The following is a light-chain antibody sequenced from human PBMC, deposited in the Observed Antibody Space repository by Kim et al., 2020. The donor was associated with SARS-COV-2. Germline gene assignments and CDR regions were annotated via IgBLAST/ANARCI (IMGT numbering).Light chain of an antibody. CDR1: QSVSSSY. CDR3: QQYGSSPGT. Sequence: EIVLTQSPGTLSLSPGERATLSCRASQSVSSSYLAWYQQKPGQAPRLLIYGASSRETGIPDRFSGSGSGTDFTLTISRLEPEDFAVYYCQQYGSSPGTFGQGTKVDIK. J-gene: IGKJ1*01. CDR2: GAS. V-gene: IGKV3-20*01.